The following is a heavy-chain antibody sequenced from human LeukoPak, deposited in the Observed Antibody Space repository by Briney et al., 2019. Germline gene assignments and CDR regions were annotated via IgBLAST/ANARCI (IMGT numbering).Heavy chain of an antibody. Sequence: GGSLRLSCAASGFTFSSYAMHWVRQAPGKGLEWVAVISYDGSNKNYADSVKGRLTISRDNSKNTPYLQMNSLRAEDTAVYYCAKDIVVVPAAYYYYYGMDIWGQGTTVTVSS. CDR3: AKDIVVVPAAYYYYYGMDI. V-gene: IGHV3-30*18. CDR2: ISYDGSNK. D-gene: IGHD2-2*01. CDR1: GFTFSSYA. J-gene: IGHJ6*02.